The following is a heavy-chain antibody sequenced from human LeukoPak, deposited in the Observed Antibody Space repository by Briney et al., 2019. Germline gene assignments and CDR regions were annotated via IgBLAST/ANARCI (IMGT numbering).Heavy chain of an antibody. Sequence: PGGSLRLSCAASGFTFSGSAMHWVRQASGKGLGWVGRIRSKANSYATAYAASVKGRFTISRDDSRNTAYLQMNSLKTEDTAVYYCTRRSLDRSSSPWGQGTLVTVSS. CDR1: GFTFSGSA. D-gene: IGHD6-13*01. CDR3: TRRSLDRSSSP. V-gene: IGHV3-73*01. J-gene: IGHJ5*02. CDR2: IRSKANSYAT.